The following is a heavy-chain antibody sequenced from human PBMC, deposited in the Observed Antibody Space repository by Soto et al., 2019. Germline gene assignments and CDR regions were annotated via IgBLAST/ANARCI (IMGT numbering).Heavy chain of an antibody. CDR3: AKEDTSSGSLDY. D-gene: IGHD6-19*01. CDR2: LSNTGRRT. J-gene: IGHJ4*02. CDR1: VFPFGANA. Sequence: PGGSLRLSCVVSVFPFGANAMSWVRQAPGKGLEWVSGLSNTGRRTSYADSVKGRFNISRDNSENTVYLQMNSLRVEDTASYYCAKEDTSSGSLDYWGQGALVTVSS. V-gene: IGHV3-23*01.